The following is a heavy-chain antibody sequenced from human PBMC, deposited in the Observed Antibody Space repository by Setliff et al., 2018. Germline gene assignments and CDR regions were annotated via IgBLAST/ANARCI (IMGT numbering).Heavy chain of an antibody. CDR1: GYSISNGYY. CDR3: ARVDFTMIQGVLGL. CDR2: IFHSGRT. V-gene: IGHV4-38-2*02. J-gene: IGHJ1*01. D-gene: IGHD3-10*01. Sequence: SETLSLTCTVSGYSISNGYYWGWIRQSPGKGLEWIAAIFHSGRTNYNPSLRSRVTMSVDTSQNQFSMKLTSVTAADTAVYYCARVDFTMIQGVLGLWGQGTLVTVSS.